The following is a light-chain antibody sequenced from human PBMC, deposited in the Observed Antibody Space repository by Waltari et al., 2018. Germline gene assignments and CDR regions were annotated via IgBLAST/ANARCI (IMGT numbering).Light chain of an antibody. V-gene: IGKV3-20*01. J-gene: IGKJ4*01. CDR1: QTINNNF. CDR2: GAS. CDR3: QQYDGSILT. Sequence: IVLTQSPDTLSLSPGQRATLSCRPIQTINNNFLVWYQQKPGQAPRHLIHGASSRATAFPDRFSGIGSGTDFTRTIRRLEPEXVXVYYCQQYDGSILTFGGGTKVE.